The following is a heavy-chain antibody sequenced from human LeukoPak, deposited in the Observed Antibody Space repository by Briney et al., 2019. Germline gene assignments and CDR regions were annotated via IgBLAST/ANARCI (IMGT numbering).Heavy chain of an antibody. D-gene: IGHD3-10*01. Sequence: PGGSLRLSCAASGFSFSSYGMHWVRQAPGKGLEWVAVISYDGDNKYYADSVNGRFTISRDNSKNTLSLQMDSLRAEDTAVYYCARPLGTGAFGELSWGQGTLVTVSS. CDR2: ISYDGDNK. V-gene: IGHV3-30*03. CDR1: GFSFSSYG. J-gene: IGHJ5*01. CDR3: ARPLGTGAFGELS.